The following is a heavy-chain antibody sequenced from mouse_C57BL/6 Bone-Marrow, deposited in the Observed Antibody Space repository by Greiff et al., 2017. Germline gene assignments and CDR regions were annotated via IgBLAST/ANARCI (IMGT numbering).Heavy chain of an antibody. J-gene: IGHJ2*01. CDR2: IYPGSGST. Sequence: QVHVKQPGAELVKPGASVKMSCKASGYTFTSYWITWVKQRPGQGLEWIGDIYPGSGSTNYNEKFKSKATLTVDTSSSTAYMQLSSLTSEDSAVYYCARHIRLRYYFDYWGQGTTLTVSS. CDR3: ARHIRLRYYFDY. V-gene: IGHV1-55*01. D-gene: IGHD1-1*01. CDR1: GYTFTSYW.